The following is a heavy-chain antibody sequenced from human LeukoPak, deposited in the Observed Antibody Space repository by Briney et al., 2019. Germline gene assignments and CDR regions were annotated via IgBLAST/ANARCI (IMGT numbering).Heavy chain of an antibody. V-gene: IGHV1-69*05. CDR3: ARNTDSSGRLGRGLFDY. CDR1: GGTFSSYA. Sequence: ASVKVSCKASGGTFSSYAISWVRQAPGQGPEWMGGIIPIFGTANYAQKFQGRVTMTRDMSTSTVYMELSSLRSEDTAVYYCARNTDSSGRLGRGLFDYWGQGTLVTVSS. D-gene: IGHD3-22*01. J-gene: IGHJ4*02. CDR2: IIPIFGTA.